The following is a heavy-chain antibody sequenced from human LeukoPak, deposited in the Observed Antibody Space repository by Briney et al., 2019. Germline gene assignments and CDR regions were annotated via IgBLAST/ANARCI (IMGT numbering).Heavy chain of an antibody. V-gene: IGHV1-8*02. CDR1: GGTFSSYA. Sequence: ASVKVSCKASGGTFSSYAISWVRQAPGQGLEWMGWMNPNSGNTGYAQKFQGRVTMTRNTSISTAYMELSSLRSEDTAVYYCARRGIAARLLDYWGQGTLVTVSS. CDR2: MNPNSGNT. CDR3: ARRGIAARLLDY. J-gene: IGHJ4*02. D-gene: IGHD6-6*01.